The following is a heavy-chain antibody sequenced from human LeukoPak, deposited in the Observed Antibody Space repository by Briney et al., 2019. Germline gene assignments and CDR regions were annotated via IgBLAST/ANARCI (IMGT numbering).Heavy chain of an antibody. CDR3: VRDSYPSYFDS. V-gene: IGHV3-74*01. CDR1: GFTFSTYW. Sequence: GGSLRLSCAASGFTFSTYWMHWVRQAPGKGLVWVSRINGDGSSTSYADSVKGRFTISRDNAKNTLYLQMNDLRAEDTAVYYCVRDSYPSYFDSWGQGTLVTVSS. CDR2: INGDGSST. J-gene: IGHJ4*02.